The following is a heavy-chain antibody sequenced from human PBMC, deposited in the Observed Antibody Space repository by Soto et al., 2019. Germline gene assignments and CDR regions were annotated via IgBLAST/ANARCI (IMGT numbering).Heavy chain of an antibody. CDR1: GGSFSGYY. V-gene: IGHV4-34*01. CDR2: INHSGST. J-gene: IGHJ3*02. D-gene: IGHD3-10*01. CDR3: ARVGEYYYGSGSLSISHAFDI. Sequence: QVQLQQWGAGLLKPSETLSLTCAVYGGSFSGYYWSWIRQPPGKGLEWIGEINHSGSTNYNPSLKSRVTISVDTSKNQFSLKLSSVTVADTAVYYCARVGEYYYGSGSLSISHAFDIWGQGTMVTVSS.